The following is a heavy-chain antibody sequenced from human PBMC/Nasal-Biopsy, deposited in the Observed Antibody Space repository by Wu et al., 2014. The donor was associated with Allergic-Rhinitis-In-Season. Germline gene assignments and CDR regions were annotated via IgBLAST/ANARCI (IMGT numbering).Heavy chain of an antibody. Sequence: TLSLTCSVSGGFVNAYYWTWIRQIPGKGLEWIGYIHSTGSTYYSPSLSSRVTISLQTSKDQLSLELTSVTAADTAVYYCARRQVATTRGFDSWGQGTKVTVSS. V-gene: IGHV4-4*08. CDR3: ARRQVATTRGFDS. CDR1: GGFVNAYY. J-gene: IGHJ3*01. D-gene: IGHD5-12*01. CDR2: IHSTGST.